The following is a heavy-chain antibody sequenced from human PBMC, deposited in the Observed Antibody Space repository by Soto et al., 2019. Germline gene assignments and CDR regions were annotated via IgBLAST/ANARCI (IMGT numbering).Heavy chain of an antibody. CDR3: ATSTPD. CDR2: ISGGGGST. Sequence: GGSLRLSCAASGFTFNNYAMNWVRQAPGKGLEWVSGISGGGGSTYYADSVKGRFTISRDMSKNTLYLQMISLRVEDTAVYYWATSTPDWGPGTLVTVSS. V-gene: IGHV3-23*01. CDR1: GFTFNNYA. J-gene: IGHJ4*02.